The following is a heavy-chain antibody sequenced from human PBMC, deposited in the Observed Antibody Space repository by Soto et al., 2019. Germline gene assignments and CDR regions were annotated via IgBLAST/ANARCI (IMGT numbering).Heavy chain of an antibody. CDR1: GGSISSYY. CDR3: ARGGGDYSNYDNWFDP. Sequence: SETLSLTCTVSGGSISSYYWSWIRQPAGKGLEWIGRIYTSGSTNYNPSLKSRVTMSVDTSKNQFSLKLSSVTAADTAVYYCARGGGDYSNYDNWFDPWGQGTLVTVSP. J-gene: IGHJ5*02. D-gene: IGHD4-4*01. CDR2: IYTSGST. V-gene: IGHV4-4*07.